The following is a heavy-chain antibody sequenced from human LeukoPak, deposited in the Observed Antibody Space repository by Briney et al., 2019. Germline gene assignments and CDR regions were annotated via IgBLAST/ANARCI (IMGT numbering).Heavy chain of an antibody. D-gene: IGHD6-13*01. J-gene: IGHJ6*03. V-gene: IGHV4-59*01. CDR1: GASMSSYF. CDR3: ASSPYSSSWYAYYYYMDV. Sequence: PSETLSLTCEVSGASMSSYFWTWIRQPPGKALQWIGFVYHNGSTNYNPSLRGRVSMSVDTSKNQFSLHLTSVTAADTAVYYCASSPYSSSWYAYYYYMDVWGKGTTVTVSS. CDR2: VYHNGST.